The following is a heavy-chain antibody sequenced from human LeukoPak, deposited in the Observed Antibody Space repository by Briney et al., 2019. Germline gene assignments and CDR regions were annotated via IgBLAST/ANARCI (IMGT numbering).Heavy chain of an antibody. CDR1: GYTFTSYG. J-gene: IGHJ4*02. CDR2: ISAYNGNT. V-gene: IGHV1-18*01. CDR3: ARDTTRYYYDSSGSIDY. Sequence: ASVKVSCKASGYTFTSYGISWVRQAPGQGLEWMGWISAYNGNTNYAQKLQGGVTMTTDTSTSTAYMELRSLRSDDTAVYYCARDTTRYYYDSSGSIDYWGQGTLVTVSS. D-gene: IGHD3-22*01.